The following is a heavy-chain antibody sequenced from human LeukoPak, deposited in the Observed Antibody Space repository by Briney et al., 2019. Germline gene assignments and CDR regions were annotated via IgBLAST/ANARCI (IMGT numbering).Heavy chain of an antibody. CDR3: AKDLAYCGGDCYLSAFDY. CDR2: ISGSGGST. CDR1: GFTFSSYA. D-gene: IGHD2-21*02. J-gene: IGHJ4*02. V-gene: IGHV3-23*01. Sequence: AGGSLRLSCAASGFTFSSYAMSWVRQAPGKGLEWVSAISGSGGSTYYADSVKGRFTISRDNSKNTLYLQMNSLRAEDTAVYYCAKDLAYCGGDCYLSAFDYWGQGTLVTVSS.